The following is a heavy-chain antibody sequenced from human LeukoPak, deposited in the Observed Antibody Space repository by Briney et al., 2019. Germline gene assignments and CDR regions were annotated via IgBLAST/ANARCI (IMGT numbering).Heavy chain of an antibody. V-gene: IGHV3-74*01. CDR3: ARAVTYFYGSVTYDWFDP. CDR1: GFTFSSYW. D-gene: IGHD3-10*01. CDR2: IESDGST. Sequence: GGSLRLSCAASGFTFSSYWMHWVRQTPGKGLMWVSRIESDGSTIYADSVKDRFTISRDNGKNTVYLQMNSLRVDDTAMYYCARAVTYFYGSVTYDWFDPWGQGNLVTVSS. J-gene: IGHJ5*02.